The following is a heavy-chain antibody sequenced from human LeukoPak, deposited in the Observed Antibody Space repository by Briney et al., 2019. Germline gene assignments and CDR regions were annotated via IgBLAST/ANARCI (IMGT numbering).Heavy chain of an antibody. CDR2: ISGSGGST. CDR1: GFTFSSYA. V-gene: IGHV3-23*01. CDR3: AKDNVKDYYDSSGHFDY. Sequence: GGSLRLSCAASGFTFSSYAMSWVRQAPGKGLEWVSAISGSGGSTYYADSVKGRLTISRDNSKNTLYLQMNSLRAEDTAVYYCAKDNVKDYYDSSGHFDYWGQGTLVTVSS. D-gene: IGHD3-22*01. J-gene: IGHJ4*02.